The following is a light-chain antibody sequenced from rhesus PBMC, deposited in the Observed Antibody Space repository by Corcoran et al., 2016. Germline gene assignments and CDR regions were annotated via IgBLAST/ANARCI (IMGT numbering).Light chain of an antibody. CDR3: QRYTSTPYS. CDR2: RAS. Sequence: DIQRTQSPSSLSASVGDTVTVTRRASQGINNWYAWYQQKPGIAPKLRIYRASDLQSGVPSRFSGSGSWTDFTLTISGLQSEDFAAYYCQRYTSTPYSFGQGTKVEIK. V-gene: IGKV1-21*01. CDR1: QGINNW. J-gene: IGKJ2*01.